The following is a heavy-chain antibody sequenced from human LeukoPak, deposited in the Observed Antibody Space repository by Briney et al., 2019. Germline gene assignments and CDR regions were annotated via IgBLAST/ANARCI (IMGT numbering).Heavy chain of an antibody. CDR3: TGGAGWLIDY. J-gene: IGHJ4*02. V-gene: IGHV4-59*01. Sequence: PSETLSLTCTVSDDSIRDYYRGWIRQPPGKGLEWIGYFHNSGTSTYNPSLKSRVTISADTSKNQFSLKLNSLTTADTAVYYCTGGAGWLIDYWGQGILVTVSS. CDR2: FHNSGTS. D-gene: IGHD3-16*01. CDR1: DDSIRDYY.